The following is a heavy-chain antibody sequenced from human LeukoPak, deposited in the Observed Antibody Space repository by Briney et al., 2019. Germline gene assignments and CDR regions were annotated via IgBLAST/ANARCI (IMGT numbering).Heavy chain of an antibody. J-gene: IGHJ4*02. CDR1: GLTFSGSA. CDR2: IRNKANSYAT. Sequence: QTGGSLRLSCAASGLTFSGSAMHWVRQASGKGLEWVGRIRNKANSYATAYAASVKGRFAISRDDSKNTAYLQMNSLKTEDTAVYYCSWHDPDSSGSYLSCFDYWGQGTLVTVSS. D-gene: IGHD3-22*01. CDR3: SWHDPDSSGSYLSCFDY. V-gene: IGHV3-73*01.